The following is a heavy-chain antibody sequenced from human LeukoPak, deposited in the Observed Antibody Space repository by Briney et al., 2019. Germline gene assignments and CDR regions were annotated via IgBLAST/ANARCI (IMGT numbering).Heavy chain of an antibody. D-gene: IGHD6-13*01. CDR2: IYYSGST. CDR1: GGSISSSSYY. J-gene: IGHJ5*02. V-gene: IGHV4-39*01. CDR3: ARQGSAGIAAAGILNWFDP. Sequence: KTSETLSLTCTVSGGSISSSSYYWGWIRQPPGKGLEWIGSIYYSGSTYYNPSHKSRVTISVDTSKNQFSLKLSSVTAADTAVYYCARQGSAGIAAAGILNWFDPWGQGTLVTVSS.